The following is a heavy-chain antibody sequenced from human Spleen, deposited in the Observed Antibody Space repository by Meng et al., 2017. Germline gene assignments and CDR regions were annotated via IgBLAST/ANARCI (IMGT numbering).Heavy chain of an antibody. CDR1: GFTFGSYS. J-gene: IGHJ4*02. V-gene: IGHV3-21*01. CDR3: ARSDLDIVVVPAAMAVLDY. Sequence: GESLKISCVASGFTFGSYSMNWVRQAPGKGLEWVSCISSSSSYIHYADPVKGRFTISSDNAKNSLYLQMNSLRAEDTAVYYCARSDLDIVVVPAAMAVLDYWGQGTLVTVSS. CDR2: ISSSSSYI. D-gene: IGHD2-2*03.